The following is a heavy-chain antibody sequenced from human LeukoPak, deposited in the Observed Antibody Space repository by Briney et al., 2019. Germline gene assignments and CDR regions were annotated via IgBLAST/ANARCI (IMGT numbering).Heavy chain of an antibody. V-gene: IGHV3-23*01. J-gene: IGHJ5*02. D-gene: IGHD1-14*01. Sequence: GGSLRLSCAGSGFTFSGYAMSWVRQAPGNGLEWVSAINDDGGSSYYADSVKGRFTISRDSSKNTLYLQMNSLRAEDTAVYYCTKGHRTIDPWGQGTLVTVSS. CDR1: GFTFSGYA. CDR3: TKGHRTIDP. CDR2: INDDGGSS.